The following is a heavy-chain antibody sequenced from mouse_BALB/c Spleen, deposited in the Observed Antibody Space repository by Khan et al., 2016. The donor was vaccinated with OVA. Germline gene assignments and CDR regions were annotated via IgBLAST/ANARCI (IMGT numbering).Heavy chain of an antibody. CDR1: GFSLTSYG. Sequence: VQLVESGPGLVAPSQSRSITCTVSGFSLTSYGVSWVRQPPGKGLEWLGVIWGDGNTNFHSALRSRLSISKDNSKSQVFLKLNSLQTDDTATYYCAKDRGYYAVDYWGQGTSVTVSS. CDR2: IWGDGNT. J-gene: IGHJ4*01. CDR3: AKDRGYYAVDY. V-gene: IGHV2-3*01.